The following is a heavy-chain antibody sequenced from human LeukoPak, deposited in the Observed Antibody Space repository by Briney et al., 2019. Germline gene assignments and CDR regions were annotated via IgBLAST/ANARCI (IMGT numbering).Heavy chain of an antibody. CDR3: ARAAVVTSPFDY. Sequence: GGSLRFSCAASGFTFSSYAMSWIRQAPGKGLEWVSYISSSGGTIYFADSVKDRFTISRDNAKNSLDLQMNSLRAEDTAMYYCARAAVVTSPFDYWGQGTLVTVSS. D-gene: IGHD4-23*01. J-gene: IGHJ4*02. CDR1: GFTFSSYA. CDR2: ISSSGGTI. V-gene: IGHV3-11*01.